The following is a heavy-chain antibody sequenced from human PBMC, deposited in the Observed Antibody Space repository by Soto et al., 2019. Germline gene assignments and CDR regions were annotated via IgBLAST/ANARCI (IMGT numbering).Heavy chain of an antibody. CDR3: ASNPATYFDY. V-gene: IGHV3-48*01. CDR1: GFTFSSYS. Sequence: GGSLRLSCAASGFTFSSYSMNWVRQAPGKGLEWVSYISSSSSTIYYADSVKGRFTISRDNAKNSLYLQMNSLRAEDTAVYYCASNPATYFDYWGQGTLVTVSS. J-gene: IGHJ4*02. CDR2: ISSSSSTI. D-gene: IGHD1-26*01.